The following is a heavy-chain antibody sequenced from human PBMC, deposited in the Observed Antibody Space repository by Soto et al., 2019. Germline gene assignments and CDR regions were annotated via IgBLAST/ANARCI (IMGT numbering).Heavy chain of an antibody. J-gene: IGHJ6*02. CDR2: INSDGSTT. V-gene: IGHV3-74*01. D-gene: IGHD1-7*01. CDR1: GFTFSSYW. CDR3: ARGLRNFYGVDV. Sequence: PGGSLRLSCVASGFTFSSYWMHWVRQAPGKGLVWVSRINSDGSTTSYADSVKGRFTISRENAKNTLYLQMSSLRAEDTAVYYCARGLRNFYGVDVWGQGTTVTVSS.